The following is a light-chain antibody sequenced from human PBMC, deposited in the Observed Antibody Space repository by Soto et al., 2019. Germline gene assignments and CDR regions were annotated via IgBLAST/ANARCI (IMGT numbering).Light chain of an antibody. J-gene: IGKJ4*01. Sequence: EIVLTQSPATLSLAPGERATLSCRASQSVRSNLAWYQHKPGQAPRLLIYDASNRATGIPARFSGSGSGTDFTLTISSLEPEDFAVYYCQQRSNFGRGTKVEIK. CDR3: QQRSN. V-gene: IGKV3-11*01. CDR2: DAS. CDR1: QSVRSN.